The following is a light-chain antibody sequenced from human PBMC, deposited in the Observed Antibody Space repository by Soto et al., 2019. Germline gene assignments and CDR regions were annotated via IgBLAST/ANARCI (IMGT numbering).Light chain of an antibody. CDR1: SSDVGAYKF. V-gene: IGLV2-14*01. Sequence: QSVLTQPSSVSGSPGQSVTISCTGTSSDVGAYKFVSWFQHHPGKAPKVIIYEVSNRPSGVSNRFSGSKSGNTASLTISRLQAEDEADYYCCSYTTSSTHVFGTGTKVTVL. J-gene: IGLJ1*01. CDR2: EVS. CDR3: CSYTTSSTHV.